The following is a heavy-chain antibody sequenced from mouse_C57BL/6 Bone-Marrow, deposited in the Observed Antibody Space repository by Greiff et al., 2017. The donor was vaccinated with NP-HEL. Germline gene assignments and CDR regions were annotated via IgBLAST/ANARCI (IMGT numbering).Heavy chain of an antibody. CDR2: IYPGDGDT. J-gene: IGHJ3*01. CDR3: ARGAY. V-gene: IGHV1-80*01. CDR1: GYEFSNYW. Sequence: QVQLQQSGAELVKPGASVKISCKASGYEFSNYWMNWVKQRSGKGLEWIGQIYPGDGDTNYNGKFKDRATLTADKSSSTAYMQLSRLTSEDSAVYFCARGAYWGQGTLVTVSA.